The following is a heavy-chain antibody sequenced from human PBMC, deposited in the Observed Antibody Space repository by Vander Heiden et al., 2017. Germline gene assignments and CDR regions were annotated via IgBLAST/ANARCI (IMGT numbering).Heavy chain of an antibody. CDR3: ARTRFYFDL. CDR1: GFTVSSNY. CDR2: IYSGGST. J-gene: IGHJ2*01. Sequence: EVQLVASGGDLIQPGGSLSLSCAASGFTVSSNYMSWVRQAPGKGLEWVSVIYSGGSTYYADSVKGRFTISRDNSKNTLYLQMNSLRTEDTAVYYCARTRFYFDLWGRGTLVTASS. V-gene: IGHV3-53*01.